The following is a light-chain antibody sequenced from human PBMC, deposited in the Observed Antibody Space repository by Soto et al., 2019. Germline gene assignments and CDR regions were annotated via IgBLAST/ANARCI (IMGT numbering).Light chain of an antibody. CDR2: DAS. CDR3: QQYTRWPVT. CDR1: QSVSSN. V-gene: IGKV3-15*01. Sequence: IVMTQSPATLSVSPGERATLSCRASQSVSSNLAWYQQKPGQAPRLLIYDASARATGISARFSGSGSGTGFTLTISSLQSEDSAVYYCQQYTRWPVTFCGGTKVEIK. J-gene: IGKJ4*01.